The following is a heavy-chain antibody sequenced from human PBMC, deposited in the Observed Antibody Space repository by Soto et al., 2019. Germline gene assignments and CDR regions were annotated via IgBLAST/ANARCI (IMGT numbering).Heavy chain of an antibody. D-gene: IGHD3-22*01. CDR1: GITVSSNY. CDR2: IYSGDTT. CDR3: ARARGYYESRGYSGYFFDF. V-gene: IGHV3-53*01. J-gene: IGHJ4*02. Sequence: GGSLRLSCAASGITVSSNYMSWVRQAPGKGLEWVSVIYSGDTTNYGDSVKGRFTISRDNSKNTLYLQMNNLRAEDTAVYYCARARGYYESRGYSGYFFDFWGQGILVTVSS.